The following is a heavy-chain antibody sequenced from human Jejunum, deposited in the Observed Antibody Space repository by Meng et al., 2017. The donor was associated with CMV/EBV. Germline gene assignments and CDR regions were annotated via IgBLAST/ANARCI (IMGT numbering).Heavy chain of an antibody. CDR3: AVDIVPAMGPGTPLTTNY. CDR1: GGSFSGYY. Sequence: VDLQQGGAGLLKPSETLSLTCAVYGGSFSGYYWNWIRQPPGKGLEWIGEINHSGTTNYNPSLKSRVTISVDTSKNQFSLKLSSVTAADTAVYYCAVDIVPAMGPGTPLTTNYWGQGTLVTVSS. V-gene: IGHV4-34*01. J-gene: IGHJ4*02. CDR2: INHSGTT. D-gene: IGHD5-12*01.